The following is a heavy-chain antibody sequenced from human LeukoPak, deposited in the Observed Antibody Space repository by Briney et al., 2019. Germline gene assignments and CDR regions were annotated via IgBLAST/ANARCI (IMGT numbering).Heavy chain of an antibody. Sequence: GGSLRLSCATSGFTFSTSSMSWVRQAPGEGLEWVSYIRGSSNTIYYADSVRGRFTISRDNSKNTLYLQMNSLRAEDTAVYYCAKEWTIFGVDNDAFDIWGQGTMVTVSS. J-gene: IGHJ3*02. CDR2: IRGSSNTI. D-gene: IGHD3-3*01. CDR1: GFTFSTSS. CDR3: AKEWTIFGVDNDAFDI. V-gene: IGHV3-48*01.